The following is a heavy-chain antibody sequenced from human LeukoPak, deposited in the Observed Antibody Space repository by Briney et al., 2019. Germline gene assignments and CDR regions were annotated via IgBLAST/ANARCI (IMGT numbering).Heavy chain of an antibody. CDR3: ARQWRDGDWFDP. CDR2: IT. J-gene: IGHJ5*02. D-gene: IGHD6-19*01. Sequence: SETLSLTCAVSGYSISSGYYWGWIRQPPGKGLEWIGSITYYNPSLKSRVTISVDTSKNQFSLKLSSVTAADTAVYYCARQWRDGDWFDPWGPRTLVTVSS. CDR1: GYSISSGYY. V-gene: IGHV4-38-2*01.